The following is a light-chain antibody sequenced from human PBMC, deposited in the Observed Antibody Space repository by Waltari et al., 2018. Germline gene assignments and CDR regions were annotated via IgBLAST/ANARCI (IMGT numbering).Light chain of an antibody. CDR1: QDISNY. Sequence: DIQMTQSPSSLSASVGDRVTLTCRASQDISNYVAWYQLKPGQPTRLPIYAAHTLQSGVPSRFRGSGSGTVFTLTITALQPEDVGTYYCQKYNSAPLTFGGGTKVEIK. V-gene: IGKV1-27*01. J-gene: IGKJ4*01. CDR2: AAH. CDR3: QKYNSAPLT.